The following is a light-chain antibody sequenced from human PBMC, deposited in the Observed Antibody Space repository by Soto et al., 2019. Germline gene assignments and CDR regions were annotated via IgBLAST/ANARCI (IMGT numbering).Light chain of an antibody. V-gene: IGKV3-15*01. J-gene: IGKJ5*01. CDR1: ESVSSN. CDR2: GAS. Sequence: EVGITPSPATPYVSRGERGHLXCGASESVSSNLAWCQQRPGQAPRLVIYGASTRATGIPARLSGGGSGTEFTLTISSLQSEDFAVYYCQQYNSGPPIPFGQVTRLE. CDR3: QQYNSGPPIP.